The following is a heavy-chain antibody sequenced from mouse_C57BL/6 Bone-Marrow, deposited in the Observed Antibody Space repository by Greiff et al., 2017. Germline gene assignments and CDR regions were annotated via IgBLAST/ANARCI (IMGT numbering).Heavy chain of an antibody. CDR2: IDPENGDT. CDR1: GFNIKDDY. CDR3: TKYYGSSYRYFDY. D-gene: IGHD1-1*01. V-gene: IGHV14-4*01. J-gene: IGHJ2*01. Sequence: VQLKQSGAELVRPGASVKLSCTASGFNIKDDYMHWVKQRPEQGLEWIGWIDPENGDTEYASKFQGKATITADTSSNTAYLQLSSLTSEDTAVYYCTKYYGSSYRYFDYWGQGTTLTVSS.